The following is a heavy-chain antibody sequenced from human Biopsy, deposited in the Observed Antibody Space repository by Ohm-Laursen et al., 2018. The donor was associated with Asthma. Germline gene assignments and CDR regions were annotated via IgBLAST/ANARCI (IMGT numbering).Heavy chain of an antibody. V-gene: IGHV3-7*01. J-gene: IGHJ1*01. Sequence: LTLTCAAFGFTFGDYWMSWVRQVPGKGLEWVANIKHDGTEKNHVDSLKGRFTISRDNAKNSLYLQMNSLRAEDTAVYYCARTFHFWSPYHAEHYQLWGQGTLVTVPS. D-gene: IGHD3-3*02. CDR3: ARTFHFWSPYHAEHYQL. CDR1: GFTFGDYW. CDR2: IKHDGTEK.